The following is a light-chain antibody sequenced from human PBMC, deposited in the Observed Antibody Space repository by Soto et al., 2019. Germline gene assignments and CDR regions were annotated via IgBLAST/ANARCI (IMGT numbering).Light chain of an antibody. J-gene: IGKJ5*01. CDR1: QIVSSTY. V-gene: IGKV3D-20*02. CDR3: QQRSNWQIT. Sequence: EIVFTQSPGTLSLSPGERATLSCRASQIVSSTYLAWFQQKPGQAPRLLIYGASTRATGIPDRFSGSGSGTDFTLTISSLEPDDFAVYYCQQRSNWQITFGQGTRLEI. CDR2: GAS.